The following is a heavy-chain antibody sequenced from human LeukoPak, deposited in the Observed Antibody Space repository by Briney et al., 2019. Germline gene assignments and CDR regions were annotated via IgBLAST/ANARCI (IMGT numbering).Heavy chain of an antibody. CDR3: ARESGCDTTNCLAPADWFDP. J-gene: IGHJ5*02. CDR1: GYTFTSYD. CDR2: ISPNSGGT. D-gene: IGHD2-2*01. V-gene: IGHV1-2*02. Sequence: ASVKVSCKASGYTFTSYDINWVRQAPGLGLEWMGWISPNSGGTNYAQKFQGRVTMTRDTSINTAYMELSRLTSDDTAVYFCARESGCDTTNCLAPADWFDPWGQGTLVTVSS.